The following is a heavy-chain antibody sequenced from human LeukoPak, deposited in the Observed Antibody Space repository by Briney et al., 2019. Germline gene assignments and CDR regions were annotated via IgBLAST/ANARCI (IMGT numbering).Heavy chain of an antibody. CDR1: GFTFSIYY. Sequence: GGTLRLSCAASGFTFSIYYMRWVRQAPGKGREWVANIKQAGSETYYVDSVKGRFTISRDNAKNSLYLQMNSLRAEDTAVYYCARDRRQTYLYAWGQGTLVTVSS. V-gene: IGHV3-7*01. D-gene: IGHD2-2*01. CDR3: ARDRRQTYLYA. J-gene: IGHJ5*02. CDR2: IKQAGSET.